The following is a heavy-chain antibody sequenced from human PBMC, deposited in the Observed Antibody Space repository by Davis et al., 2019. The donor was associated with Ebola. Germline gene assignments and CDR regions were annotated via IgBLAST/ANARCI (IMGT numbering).Heavy chain of an antibody. CDR2: IKQDGSEK. CDR3: ASICSGGSCYSGNY. D-gene: IGHD2-15*01. V-gene: IGHV3-7*03. J-gene: IGHJ4*02. CDR1: GFTFSSYW. Sequence: GESLKISCAASGFTFSSYWMSWVRQAPGKGLEWVANIKQDGSEKYYVDSVKGRFTISRDNAKNSLYLQMNSLRAEDTAVYYCASICSGGSCYSGNYWGQGTLVTVSS.